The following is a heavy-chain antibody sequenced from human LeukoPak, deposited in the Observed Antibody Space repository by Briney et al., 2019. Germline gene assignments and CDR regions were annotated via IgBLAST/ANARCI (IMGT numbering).Heavy chain of an antibody. Sequence: GGSLRLSCAASGFTVSTNYMSWVRQAPGKGLEWVSVIYSGGGTYYADSVKGRFTISRDNSKNTLYLQMNSLRAEDTAVYYCARGLGYCTSTTCLLPFDYWGRGTLVTVSS. CDR3: ARGLGYCTSTTCLLPFDY. J-gene: IGHJ4*02. CDR1: GFTVSTNY. CDR2: IYSGGGT. D-gene: IGHD2-2*01. V-gene: IGHV3-53*01.